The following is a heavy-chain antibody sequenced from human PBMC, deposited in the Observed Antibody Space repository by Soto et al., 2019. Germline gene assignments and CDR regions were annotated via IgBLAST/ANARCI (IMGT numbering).Heavy chain of an antibody. J-gene: IGHJ4*02. CDR1: GGTFSSYA. CDR2: IIPIFGTA. D-gene: IGHD3-22*01. Sequence: QVQLVQSGAEVKKPGSSVKVSCKASGGTFSSYAISWVRQAPGQGLEWMGGIIPIFGTANYAQKFQGRVTITADESTSTAYMELSSLRSEDTAVYYCARDSLYDSGGFILRGFFYWGQGTLVTVSS. V-gene: IGHV1-69*01. CDR3: ARDSLYDSGGFILRGFFY.